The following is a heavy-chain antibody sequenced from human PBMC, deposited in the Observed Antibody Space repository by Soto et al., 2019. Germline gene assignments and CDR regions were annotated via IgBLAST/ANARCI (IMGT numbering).Heavy chain of an antibody. Sequence: SETLSLTCTVSGGSISSSSYYWGWIRQPPGKGLEWIGSIYYSGSTYYNPSLKSRVTISVDTSKNQFSLKLSSVTAADTAVYYCARRMTTDMSGYYGMDVWGQGTTVTVS. CDR1: GGSISSSSYY. CDR2: IYYSGST. J-gene: IGHJ6*02. D-gene: IGHD4-17*01. CDR3: ARRMTTDMSGYYGMDV. V-gene: IGHV4-39*01.